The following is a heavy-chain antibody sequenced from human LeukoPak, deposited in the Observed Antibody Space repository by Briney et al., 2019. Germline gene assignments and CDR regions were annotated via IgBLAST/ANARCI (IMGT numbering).Heavy chain of an antibody. D-gene: IGHD6-13*01. CDR2: IYYSGST. CDR1: GGYISSYY. Sequence: SETLSLTCTVSGGYISSYYWSWIRQPPGKGLEWIGYIYYSGSTNYNPSLKSRVTISVDTSKNQFSLKLSSVTAADTAVYYCARYSSSWYDRTDAFDIWGQGTMVTVSS. V-gene: IGHV4-59*01. CDR3: ARYSSSWYDRTDAFDI. J-gene: IGHJ3*02.